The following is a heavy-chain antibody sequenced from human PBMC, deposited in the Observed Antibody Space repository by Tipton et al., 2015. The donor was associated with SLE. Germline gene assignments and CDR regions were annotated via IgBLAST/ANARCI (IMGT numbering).Heavy chain of an antibody. CDR2: IYYSGST. Sequence: TLSLTCTVSGGSISSYYWSWIRQPPGKGLEWIGYIYYSGSTNYNPSLKSRVTISVDTSKNQFSLKLSSVTAADTVVYYCARGGSSWPDAFDIWGQGTMVTVSS. CDR3: ARGGSSWPDAFDI. J-gene: IGHJ3*02. D-gene: IGHD6-13*01. V-gene: IGHV4-59*01. CDR1: GGSISSYY.